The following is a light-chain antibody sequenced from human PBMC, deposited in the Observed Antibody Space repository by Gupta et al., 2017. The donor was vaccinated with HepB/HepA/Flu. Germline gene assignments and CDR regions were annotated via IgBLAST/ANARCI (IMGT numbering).Light chain of an antibody. Sequence: QSVLTQPPSASGTPGQRVTISCSGSSSNLGSNTVNWYQQHPGTAPKLLIYSNNQRPSGVPDRFSGSKSGTSASLAISGLQPEDEADYYCAAWDDSLNGWVFGGGTKLTVL. CDR2: SNN. CDR3: AAWDDSLNGWV. J-gene: IGLJ3*02. V-gene: IGLV1-44*01. CDR1: SSNLGSNT.